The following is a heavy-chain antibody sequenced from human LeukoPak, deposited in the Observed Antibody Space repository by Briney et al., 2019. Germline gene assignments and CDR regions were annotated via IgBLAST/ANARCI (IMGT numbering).Heavy chain of an antibody. V-gene: IGHV1-69*13. CDR3: ASRNDWGYAFDI. CDR2: IIPIFGTA. J-gene: IGHJ3*02. D-gene: IGHD3-9*01. Sequence: EASVKVSCKASGGTFSSYAISWVRQAPGQGLEWMGGIIPIFGTANYAQKFQGRVTITADESTSTAYMELSSLRSEDTAVYYCASRNDWGYAFDIWGQGTMVTVSS. CDR1: GGTFSSYA.